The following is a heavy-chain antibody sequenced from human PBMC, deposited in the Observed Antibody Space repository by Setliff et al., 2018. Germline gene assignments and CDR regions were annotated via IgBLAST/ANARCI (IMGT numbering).Heavy chain of an antibody. Sequence: SGGSLRLSCAVSGFTFSTHSMSWVRQAPGKGLEWVSYISSSSESIYYAESVKGRFTISRDNAKNSLSLQMNSLRAEDTAVYYCARLDGFVINGYYSTSYYYYMDVWGKGTTVTVSS. CDR1: GFTFSTHS. CDR3: ARLDGFVINGYYSTSYYYYMDV. CDR2: ISSSSESI. V-gene: IGHV3-48*01. D-gene: IGHD3-22*01. J-gene: IGHJ6*03.